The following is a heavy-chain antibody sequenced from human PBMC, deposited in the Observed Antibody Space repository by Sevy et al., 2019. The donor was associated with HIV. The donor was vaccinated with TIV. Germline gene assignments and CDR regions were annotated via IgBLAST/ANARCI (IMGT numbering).Heavy chain of an antibody. CDR3: ARGIGTPVAVLYYLDY. CDR2: IYHSGYS. CDR1: GYSISSDYY. J-gene: IGHJ4*02. D-gene: IGHD6-19*01. Sequence: SETLSLTCAVSGYSISSDYYWGWIRQPPGKGLEWIGSIYHSGYSYYNPSLKSRITISVDTSKNQFSLKLSSVTAADTAVYYCARGIGTPVAVLYYLDYWGQGTLVTVSS. V-gene: IGHV4-38-2*01.